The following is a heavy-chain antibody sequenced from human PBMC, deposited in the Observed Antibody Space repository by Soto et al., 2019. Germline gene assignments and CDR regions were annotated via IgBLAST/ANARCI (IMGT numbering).Heavy chain of an antibody. J-gene: IGHJ3*02. CDR2: ISGSGGST. D-gene: IGHD3-16*01. CDR3: ATHRDSGGTGNDAFDI. V-gene: IGHV3-23*01. Sequence: PGGSLRLSCAASGFTFSSYAMSWVRQAPGKGLEWVSAISGSGGSTYYADSVKGRFTISRDNSKNTLYLQMNSLRAEDTAMYYCATHRDSGGTGNDAFDIWGQGTVVTVSS. CDR1: GFTFSSYA.